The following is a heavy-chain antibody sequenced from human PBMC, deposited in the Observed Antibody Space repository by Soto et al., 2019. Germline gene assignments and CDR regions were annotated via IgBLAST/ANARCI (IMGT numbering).Heavy chain of an antibody. D-gene: IGHD6-13*01. CDR3: ARLMSSSLRSHFDY. Sequence: ESLKISCKGSGYSFTSYWISWVRQMPGKGLEWMGRIDPSDSYTNYRPSFQGHVTISAAKSISTAYLQWSSLRASDTAMYYCARLMSSSLRSHFDYWGQGTLVTVSS. V-gene: IGHV5-10-1*01. CDR1: GYSFTSYW. CDR2: IDPSDSYT. J-gene: IGHJ4*02.